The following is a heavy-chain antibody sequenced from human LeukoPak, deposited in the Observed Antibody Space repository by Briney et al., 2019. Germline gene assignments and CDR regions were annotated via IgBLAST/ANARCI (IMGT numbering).Heavy chain of an antibody. D-gene: IGHD6-19*01. CDR2: ISYDGSNT. CDR3: ARVEDFRQWLVQYEYFQH. CDR1: GFTFSSYT. Sequence: GRSLRLSCAASGFTFSSYTMHWVRQAPGKGLEWVTVISYDGSNTYYADSVKGRFTISRDNSKNTLYLQMNSLRAEDTAVYYCARVEDFRQWLVQYEYFQHWGQGTLVTVSS. J-gene: IGHJ1*01. V-gene: IGHV3-30-3*01.